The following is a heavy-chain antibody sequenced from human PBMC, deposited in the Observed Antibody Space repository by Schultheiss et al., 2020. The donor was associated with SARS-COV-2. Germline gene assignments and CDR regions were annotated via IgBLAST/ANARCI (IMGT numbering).Heavy chain of an antibody. CDR1: GGSFSGYY. J-gene: IGHJ3*02. CDR2: INHSGST. V-gene: IGHV4-34*01. Sequence: SETLSLTCAVYGGSFSGYYWSWIRQPPGKGLEWIGEINHSGSTNYNPSLKSRVTISVDTSKNQFSLKLSSVTAADTAVYYCARVPSSGWHDAFDIWGQGTMVTVSS. CDR3: ARVPSSGWHDAFDI. D-gene: IGHD6-19*01.